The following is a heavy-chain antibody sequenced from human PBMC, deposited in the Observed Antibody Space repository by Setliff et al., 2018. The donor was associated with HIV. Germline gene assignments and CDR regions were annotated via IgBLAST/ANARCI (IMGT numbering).Heavy chain of an antibody. V-gene: IGHV3-11*01. D-gene: IGHD3-10*01. CDR2: ISSRGSTI. J-gene: IGHJ3*02. CDR3: ARDPAFGAFDI. Sequence: GESLKISCAASGFTFSDYYMSWIRQAPGKGLEWVSYISSRGSTIYYADSVKGRFSISRDNAKNSLYLQMSSLRTEDTAVYFCARDPAFGAFDIWGQGTMVTVSS. CDR1: GFTFSDYY.